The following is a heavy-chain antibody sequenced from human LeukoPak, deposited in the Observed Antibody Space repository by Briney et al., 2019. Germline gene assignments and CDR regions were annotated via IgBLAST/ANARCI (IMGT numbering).Heavy chain of an antibody. J-gene: IGHJ4*02. CDR2: IRQDGSVK. CDR1: GFTFSNYW. V-gene: IGHV3-7*01. D-gene: IGHD4-23*01. Sequence: PGGSLRLSCAASGFTFSNYWMSWVRQAPEKGLEWVANIRQDGSVKQYVDSMKGRFTISRDNAKNSLYLQMNSLRAEDTAVYYCARDRDDGGFEYWGQGTLVTVSS. CDR3: ARDRDDGGFEY.